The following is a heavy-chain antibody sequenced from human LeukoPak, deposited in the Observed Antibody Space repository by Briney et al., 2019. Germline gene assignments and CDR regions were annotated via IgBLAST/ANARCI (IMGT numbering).Heavy chain of an antibody. J-gene: IGHJ5*02. CDR2: INPNSGDT. CDR1: GYTFTGYY. Sequence: ASVKVSCKASGYTFTGYYMHWARQAPGQGLEWMGWINPNSGDTNSAQKFQDRVTVTRDTSISTAYMELSRLRSDDTAVYYCAPYDYVWGSFRPWGQGTLVTVSS. V-gene: IGHV1-2*02. CDR3: APYDYVWGSFRP. D-gene: IGHD3-16*02.